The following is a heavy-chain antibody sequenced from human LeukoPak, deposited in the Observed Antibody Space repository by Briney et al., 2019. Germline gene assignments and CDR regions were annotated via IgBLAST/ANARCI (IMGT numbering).Heavy chain of an antibody. J-gene: IGHJ4*02. Sequence: QSGGSLRLSCAASGFTFSSYAMSWVRPAPGKGLEWVSAISGSGGSTYYADSVKGRFTISRDNSKNTLYLQMNSLRAEDTAVYYCAKTPLSIAAAGSPFDYWGQGTLVTVSS. V-gene: IGHV3-23*01. D-gene: IGHD6-13*01. CDR2: ISGSGGST. CDR1: GFTFSSYA. CDR3: AKTPLSIAAAGSPFDY.